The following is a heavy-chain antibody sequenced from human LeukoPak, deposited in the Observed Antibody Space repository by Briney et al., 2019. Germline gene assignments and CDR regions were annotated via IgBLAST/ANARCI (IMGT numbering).Heavy chain of an antibody. CDR1: GYTFSNFG. CDR2: ISGNNDNP. D-gene: IGHD3-10*01. CDR3: ARMSAYYGSGSYSYFDL. Sequence: ASVKVSCKASGYTFSNFGISWVRQAPGQGLEWMGWISGNNDNPNYGQKFQGRLTVTTDSSTNTAYMELRNLRSDDTAVYYCARMSAYYGSGSYSYFDLWGRGTLVTVSS. J-gene: IGHJ2*01. V-gene: IGHV1-18*01.